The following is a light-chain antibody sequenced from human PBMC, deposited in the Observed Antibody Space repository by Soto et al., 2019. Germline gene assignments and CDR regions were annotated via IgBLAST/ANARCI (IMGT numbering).Light chain of an antibody. J-gene: IGLJ3*02. Sequence: QSVLTQPASVSGSPGRSITISCSGTTNDIGGYNYVSWYQHHPGKVPKVIIYEVRNRPSGVSNRFSGSKSGNTASLTISGLQAEDEADYYCCSYTISATLVFGGGTKLTVL. CDR1: TNDIGGYNY. CDR2: EVR. CDR3: CSYTISATLV. V-gene: IGLV2-14*01.